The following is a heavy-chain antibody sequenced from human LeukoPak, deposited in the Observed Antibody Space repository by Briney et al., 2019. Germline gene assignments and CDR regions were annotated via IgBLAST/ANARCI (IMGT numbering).Heavy chain of an antibody. D-gene: IGHD2-2*01. J-gene: IGHJ4*02. CDR3: ARVAVVVVPAAMGGYYFDY. V-gene: IGHV1-18*01. CDR2: ISAYKGNT. CDR1: GYTFTSYG. Sequence: GASVQVSCKASGYTFTSYGINWVRQAPGQGLEWMGWISAYKGNTNYAQNLQGRVTMTTDTSTSTAYMELRSLRSDDTAVYYCARVAVVVVPAAMGGYYFDYWGQGTLVTVSS.